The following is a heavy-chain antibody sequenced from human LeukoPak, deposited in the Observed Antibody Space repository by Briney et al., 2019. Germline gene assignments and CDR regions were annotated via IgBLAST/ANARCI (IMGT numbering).Heavy chain of an antibody. Sequence: PSGTLSLTCAVSGGSISSSNWWSWVRQPPGKGLEWIGEFYHGGNTNYNPSLKSRVTISVDKSKNQFSLKLSSVTAADTAVYYCVRNIVGANAFDYWGQGTLVTVSS. CDR1: GGSISSSNW. J-gene: IGHJ4*02. CDR2: FYHGGNT. D-gene: IGHD1-26*01. V-gene: IGHV4-4*02. CDR3: VRNIVGANAFDY.